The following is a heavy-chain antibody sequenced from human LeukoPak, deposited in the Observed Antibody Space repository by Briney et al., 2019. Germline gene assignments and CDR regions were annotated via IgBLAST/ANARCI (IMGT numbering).Heavy chain of an antibody. CDR2: IYSGGST. D-gene: IGHD6-19*01. Sequence: PPGGSLRLSCAASGFTVSSNYMSWVRQAPGKGLEWVSVIYSGGSTYYADSVKGRFTISRDNSKNTLYLQMNSLRAEDTAVYYCARGLKKGSSGWYVPWFDPWGQGTLVTVCS. CDR3: ARGLKKGSSGWYVPWFDP. J-gene: IGHJ5*02. CDR1: GFTVSSNY. V-gene: IGHV3-53*01.